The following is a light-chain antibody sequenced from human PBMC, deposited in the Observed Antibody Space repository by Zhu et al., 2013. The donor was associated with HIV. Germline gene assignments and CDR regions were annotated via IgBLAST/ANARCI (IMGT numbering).Light chain of an antibody. CDR3: QAWDTSTVILGGVV. Sequence: SYEVTQPPSVSVSPGRTASITCSGDKLEDKHVSWYQQKAGQPPVLVIYQDNKRPSGIPERFSGSNSGNTATLTISGAQAMDEADYFCQAWDTSTVILGGVVFGGGTKLTVL. V-gene: IGLV3-1*01. J-gene: IGLJ3*02. CDR1: KLEDKH. CDR2: QDN.